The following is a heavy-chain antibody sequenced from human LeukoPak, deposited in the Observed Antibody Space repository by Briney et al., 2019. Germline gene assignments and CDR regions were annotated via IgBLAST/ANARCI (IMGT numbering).Heavy chain of an antibody. Sequence: PSETLSLTCAVSGYSISSGYFWVWIRQPPGKGLGWIGSIYHSGTTYYNPSLKSRVTISVDTSKNHFSLKLSSVTAADTAVYYRARARGTTIFGVVIMDYYMDVWGKGTTVTVSS. CDR3: ARARGTTIFGVVIMDYYMDV. D-gene: IGHD3-3*01. V-gene: IGHV4-38-2*01. J-gene: IGHJ6*03. CDR2: IYHSGTT. CDR1: GYSISSGYF.